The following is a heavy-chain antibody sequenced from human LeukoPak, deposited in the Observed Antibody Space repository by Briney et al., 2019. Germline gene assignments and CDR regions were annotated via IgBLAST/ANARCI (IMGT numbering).Heavy chain of an antibody. D-gene: IGHD6-19*01. V-gene: IGHV3-23*01. Sequence: GGSLRLSCAASGFTFSSHAMHWVRQAPGKGLEWVSAISGGADATYYADSVKGRFTISRDNFKNTLYLQMNSLRADDTAVYYCAKEPRGSTVAGPFDYWGQGTLVTVPS. CDR3: AKEPRGSTVAGPFDY. CDR1: GFTFSSHA. CDR2: ISGGADAT. J-gene: IGHJ4*02.